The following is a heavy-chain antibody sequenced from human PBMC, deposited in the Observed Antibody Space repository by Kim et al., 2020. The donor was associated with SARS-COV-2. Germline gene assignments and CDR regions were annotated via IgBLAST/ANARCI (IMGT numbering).Heavy chain of an antibody. J-gene: IGHJ6*02. Sequence: GGSLRLSCAASGFTFSHYWMSWVRQAPGKGLEWVANIKPDGSETFYGDSVKGRFTTSRDNAKNSVYLQMNGLRVEDTGVYYCARDSTDGMGGWGQGTTV. CDR3: ARDSTDGMGG. CDR2: IKPDGSET. V-gene: IGHV3-7*01. CDR1: GFTFSHYW.